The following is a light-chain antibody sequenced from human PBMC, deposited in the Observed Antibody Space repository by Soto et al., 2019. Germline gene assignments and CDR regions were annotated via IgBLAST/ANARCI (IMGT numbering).Light chain of an antibody. CDR3: CSYAGSYTYNYV. CDR1: SSTVGGYNY. Sequence: QSVLTQPASVSGSPGQSITISCTGTSSTVGGYNYVSWYQQHPGKAPKLMIYDVSKRPSGVPDRFSGSKSGNTASLTISGLQAEDEADYYCCSYAGSYTYNYVFGTGTKVTVL. J-gene: IGLJ1*01. V-gene: IGLV2-11*01. CDR2: DVS.